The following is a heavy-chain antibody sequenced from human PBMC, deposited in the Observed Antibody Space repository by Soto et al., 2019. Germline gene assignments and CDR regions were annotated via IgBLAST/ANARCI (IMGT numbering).Heavy chain of an antibody. D-gene: IGHD6-13*01. Sequence: GGSLRLSCAASGFTFDDYAMHWVRQAPGKGLEWVSGISWNSGSIGYADSVKGRFTISRDNAKNSLYLQMNSLRAEDTALYYCAKDFTIAAAGPLDYWGQGTLVTVSS. CDR3: AKDFTIAAAGPLDY. CDR2: ISWNSGSI. V-gene: IGHV3-9*01. J-gene: IGHJ4*02. CDR1: GFTFDDYA.